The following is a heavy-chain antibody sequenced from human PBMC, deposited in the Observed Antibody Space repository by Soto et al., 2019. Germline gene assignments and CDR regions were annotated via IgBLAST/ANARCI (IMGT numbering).Heavy chain of an antibody. J-gene: IGHJ6*03. CDR3: ARDRDYYYYMDV. V-gene: IGHV3-33*01. CDR1: GSIFTGYG. CDR2: IRFDGSNK. Sequence: GGSLRLSCAASGSIFTGYGMHWVRQAPGKGLEWVAVIRFDGSNKYYADSVKGRFTISRDNAKNSLYLQMNSLRAEDTAVYYCARDRDYYYYMDVWGKGTTVTVSS. D-gene: IGHD3-10*01.